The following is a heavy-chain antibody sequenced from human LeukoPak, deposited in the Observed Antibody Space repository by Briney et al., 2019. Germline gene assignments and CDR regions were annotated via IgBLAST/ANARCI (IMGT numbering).Heavy chain of an antibody. CDR2: ISGSGDRT. CDR3: ARESGSYSQYFDY. CDR1: GFTFNSFA. J-gene: IGHJ4*02. Sequence: GGSLRLSCAASGFTFNSFAMNWVRQAPGKGLEWVSSISGSGDRTYYADSVKGRFTIARDNSKNTLYLQMNSLRAEDTAVYYCARESGSYSQYFDYWGQGTLVTVSS. V-gene: IGHV3-23*01. D-gene: IGHD1-26*01.